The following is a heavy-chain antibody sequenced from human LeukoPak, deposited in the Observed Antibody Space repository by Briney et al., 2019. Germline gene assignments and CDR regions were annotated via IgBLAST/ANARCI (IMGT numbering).Heavy chain of an antibody. CDR1: GGTVSNSLNY. Sequence: SETLSLTCTASGGTVSNSLNYWGWIRQPPGKELEWIGNTFYTGSTYSNPTLKSRVTMSVDTSKNQFSLKLSSVTAADTAVYYCARLSKGRYFDYIFDYWGQGTLLTVSS. V-gene: IGHV4-39*01. J-gene: IGHJ4*02. D-gene: IGHD3-9*01. CDR3: ARLSKGRYFDYIFDY. CDR2: TFYTGST.